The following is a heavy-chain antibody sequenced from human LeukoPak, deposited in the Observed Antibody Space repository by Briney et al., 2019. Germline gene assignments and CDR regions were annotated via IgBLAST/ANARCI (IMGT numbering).Heavy chain of an antibody. Sequence: GGSLRLSCAASGFTFRTYWMSWVRQAPGKGLEWVANIKQDGSEKYYVDSVKGRFTISRDNAKNSLYLQMNSLRAEDTAVYYCARFSSGYSYYFDYWSQGTLVTVSS. J-gene: IGHJ4*02. CDR1: GFTFRTYW. CDR2: IKQDGSEK. D-gene: IGHD3-22*01. V-gene: IGHV3-7*01. CDR3: ARFSSGYSYYFDY.